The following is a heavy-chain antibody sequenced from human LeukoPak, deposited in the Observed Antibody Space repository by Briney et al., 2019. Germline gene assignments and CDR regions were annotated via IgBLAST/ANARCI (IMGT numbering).Heavy chain of an antibody. D-gene: IGHD2-2*01. CDR1: GLTFSNYA. J-gene: IGHJ4*02. CDR3: AKGGHQSHYDY. Sequence: GGSLRFSCAASGLTFSNYAMTWVRQAPGNGLEWVSTISGHGDVTFYADSVKGRFTISRDNSMNTAFLRMNSLRVEDTAVFYCAKGGHQSHYDYWGQGTLVTVSS. V-gene: IGHV3-23*01. CDR2: ISGHGDVT.